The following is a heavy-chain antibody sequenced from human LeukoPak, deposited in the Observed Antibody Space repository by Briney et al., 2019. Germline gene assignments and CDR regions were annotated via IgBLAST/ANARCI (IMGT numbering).Heavy chain of an antibody. J-gene: IGHJ4*02. D-gene: IGHD2-2*02. CDR3: TAGYCSSTNCYIDY. CDR2: IRSKVNSYAT. CDR1: GFTFSGST. Sequence: QPGWSLRLSCAASGFTFSGSTMHWVRQASGKGPEWVGRIRSKVNSYATAYVASVKGRFIISRDDSKNTAYLQMSSLKTEDTAVYYCTAGYCSSTNCYIDYWGQGTLVTVSS. V-gene: IGHV3-73*01.